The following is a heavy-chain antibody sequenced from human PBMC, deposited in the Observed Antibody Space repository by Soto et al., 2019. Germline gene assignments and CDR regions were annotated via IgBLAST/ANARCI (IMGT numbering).Heavy chain of an antibody. Sequence: ASVKVSCKASGYTFTGYYMHWVRQAPGQGLEWMGWINPNSGGTNYAQKFQGWVTMTRDTSISTAYMELSRLRSDDTAVYYCAREARGVSTGGHIRFDPWGQGTTVTVSS. CDR3: AREARGVSTGGHIRFDP. J-gene: IGHJ5*01. V-gene: IGHV1-2*04. D-gene: IGHD2-8*02. CDR1: GYTFTGYY. CDR2: INPNSGGT.